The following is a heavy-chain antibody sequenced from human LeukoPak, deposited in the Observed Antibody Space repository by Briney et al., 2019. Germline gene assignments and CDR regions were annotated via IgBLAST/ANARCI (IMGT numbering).Heavy chain of an antibody. CDR2: IYYSGST. Sequence: TLSLTCTVSGGSIASGGYYWGWIRQPPGKGLEWIGHIYYSGSTYYNPSLKSRVTISVDTSKNQFSLKLSSVTAADTAVYYCARDLLNEGNHLDYWGQGTLVTVSS. V-gene: IGHV4-30-4*08. J-gene: IGHJ4*02. CDR3: ARDLLNEGNHLDY. D-gene: IGHD4-23*01. CDR1: GGSIASGGYY.